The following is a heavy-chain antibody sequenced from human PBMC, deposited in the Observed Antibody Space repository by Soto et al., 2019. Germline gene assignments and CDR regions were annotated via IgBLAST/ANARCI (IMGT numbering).Heavy chain of an antibody. D-gene: IGHD3-3*01. CDR2: INPNSGGT. CDR3: ALIRRITIFGVVTLDY. J-gene: IGHJ4*02. V-gene: IGHV1-2*04. CDR1: GYTFTGYY. Sequence: GASVKVSCKASGYTFTGYYMHWVRQAPGQGLEWMGWINPNSGGTNYAQKFQGWVTMTRDTSISTAYMELSRLRSEDTAVYYCALIRRITIFGVVTLDYWGQGTLVTVSS.